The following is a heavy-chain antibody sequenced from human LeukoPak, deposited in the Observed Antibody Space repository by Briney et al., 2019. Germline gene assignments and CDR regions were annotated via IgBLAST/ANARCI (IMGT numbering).Heavy chain of an antibody. CDR2: ISGSGGST. J-gene: IGHJ4*02. CDR1: GFTFSSYA. V-gene: IGHV3-23*01. D-gene: IGHD3-22*01. CDR3: AKDDTPMIVVIITTLSY. Sequence: SGGSLRLSCAASGFTFSSYAMSWVRQAPGKGLEWVSAISGSGGSTYYADSVKGRLTISRDNSKNMLYLQMNRLRAEDTAVYYCAKDDTPMIVVIITTLSYWGQGTLVTVSS.